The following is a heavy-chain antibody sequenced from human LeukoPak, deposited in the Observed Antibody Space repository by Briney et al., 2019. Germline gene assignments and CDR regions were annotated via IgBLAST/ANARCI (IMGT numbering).Heavy chain of an antibody. V-gene: IGHV1-46*01. CDR2: INPSGCST. CDR3: AREGMGRHY. Sequence: GASVKVSCKASGGTFSSYAISWVRQAPGQGLEWMGIINPSGCSTSYAQKFQGRVTMTGDTSTSTDDMELSSLRSEDTAVYYCAREGMGRHYWGQGTLVTVSS. CDR1: GGTFSSYA. J-gene: IGHJ4*02. D-gene: IGHD3-10*01.